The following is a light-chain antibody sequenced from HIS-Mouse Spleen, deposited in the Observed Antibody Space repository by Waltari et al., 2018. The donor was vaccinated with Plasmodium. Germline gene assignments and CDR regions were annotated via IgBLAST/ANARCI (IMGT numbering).Light chain of an antibody. J-gene: IGKJ2*03. V-gene: IGKV1-9*01. CDR1: QGISSY. Sequence: DIKLTQSPSFLSASVGDRVTITCRASQGISSYLAWYQQKPGKAPKLLIDAASTLQSGVPSRFSGSGSGTEFTLTISSLQPEDFATYYCQQLNSYPYSFGQGTKLEIK. CDR2: AAS. CDR3: QQLNSYPYS.